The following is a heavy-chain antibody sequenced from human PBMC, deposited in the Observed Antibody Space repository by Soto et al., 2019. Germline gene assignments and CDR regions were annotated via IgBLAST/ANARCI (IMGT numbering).Heavy chain of an antibody. CDR1: GFTFSSSG. Sequence: QVQLVESGGGVVQPGRSLRLSCAASGFTFSSSGMHWVRQAPGKGLEWVAVISYDGSNTFHADSVKGRFTISSDNSKNTLYLQMNSLRAEDTAVYYCAKEPLATYSSSPDFDYWGQGTLVTVSS. CDR2: ISYDGSNT. J-gene: IGHJ4*02. CDR3: AKEPLATYSSSPDFDY. V-gene: IGHV3-30*18. D-gene: IGHD6-13*01.